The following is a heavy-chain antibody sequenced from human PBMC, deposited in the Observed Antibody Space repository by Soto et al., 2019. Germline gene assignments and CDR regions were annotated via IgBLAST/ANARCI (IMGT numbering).Heavy chain of an antibody. D-gene: IGHD6-19*01. J-gene: IGHJ4*02. CDR2: ISSDGSST. Sequence: EVQLVESGGGSVQPGGSLRLSCEASGFTFSSYWMHWVRQSPGKGLVWVSRISSDGSSTSYGDSVKGRFTVSRDNAKNTLYLQMSSLRAEDTAIYYSARGGAVTGLQYWGQGTLVSVSS. CDR3: ARGGAVTGLQY. V-gene: IGHV3-74*02. CDR1: GFTFSSYW.